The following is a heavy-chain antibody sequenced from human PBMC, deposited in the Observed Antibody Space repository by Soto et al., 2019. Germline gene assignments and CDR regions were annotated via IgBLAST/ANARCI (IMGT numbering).Heavy chain of an antibody. CDR3: ARDVPYYYDSSGYSVN. CDR1: GYTFTSYG. Sequence: ASVKVSCKASGYTFTSYGISWVRQAPGQGLEWMRWISAYNGNTNYAQKLQGRVTMTTDTSTSTAYMELRSLRSDDTAVYYCARDVPYYYDSSGYSVNWGQGTLVTVSS. J-gene: IGHJ4*02. D-gene: IGHD3-22*01. V-gene: IGHV1-18*01. CDR2: ISAYNGNT.